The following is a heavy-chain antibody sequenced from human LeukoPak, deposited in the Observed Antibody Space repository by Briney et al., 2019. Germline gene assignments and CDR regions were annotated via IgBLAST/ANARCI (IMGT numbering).Heavy chain of an antibody. CDR1: GYTLTTYN. Sequence: ASVKVSCKASGYTLTTYNINWVRQATGQGLEWMGWMNPNSGNTGYAQKFQGRVTITRNTSISTAYMELSSLRSEDTAVYYCAREVELRPETWYMDVWGQGTLVTVSS. J-gene: IGHJ4*02. CDR3: AREVELRPETWYMDV. CDR2: MNPNSGNT. D-gene: IGHD1-7*01. V-gene: IGHV1-8*03.